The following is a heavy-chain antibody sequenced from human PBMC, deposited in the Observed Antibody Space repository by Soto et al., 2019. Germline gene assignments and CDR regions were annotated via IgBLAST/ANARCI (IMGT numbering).Heavy chain of an antibody. V-gene: IGHV1-18*01. J-gene: IGHJ4*02. CDR3: AKNPGYCSSTSCYEFDY. CDR2: ISAYNGNT. D-gene: IGHD2-2*01. Sequence: ASVKVSCKASGYTFTSYGSSWVRQAPGQGLEWMGWISAYNGNTNYAQKLQGRVTMTTDTSTSTAYMELRSLRSDDTAVYYCAKNPGYCSSTSCYEFDYWGQGTLVTVSS. CDR1: GYTFTSYG.